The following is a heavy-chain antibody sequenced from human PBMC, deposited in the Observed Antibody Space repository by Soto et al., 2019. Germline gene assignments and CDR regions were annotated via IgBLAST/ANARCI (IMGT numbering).Heavy chain of an antibody. J-gene: IGHJ6*02. CDR1: GGSISSDNYY. V-gene: IGHV4-31*03. CDR3: ARLNVVTASGGLDV. Sequence: QVQLQESGPGLVKPSQTLSLTCTVSGGSISSDNYYWNWIRQHPGKGLEWIGYIYFSGYTYYNPSLKSRLTMSVDTSTNQFFLKLSSVTAADTAVYYCARLNVVTASGGLDVWGQGTTVTVSS. CDR2: IYFSGYT. D-gene: IGHD2-21*02.